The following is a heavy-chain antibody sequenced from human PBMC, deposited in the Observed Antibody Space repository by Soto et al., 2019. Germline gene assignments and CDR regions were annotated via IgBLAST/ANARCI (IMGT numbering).Heavy chain of an antibody. CDR1: GFSFEDYA. Sequence: EVQLVGSGGGLVQPGRSLRLSCAASGFSFEDYAMHWVRQAPGKGLEWVSGINWNSGSIAYSDSVKGRFTISRDSAKNSLFLQMNSLRAEDTALYYCAKARGSTVETEAFDMWGQGTMVSVSA. CDR3: AKARGSTVETEAFDM. V-gene: IGHV3-9*01. CDR2: INWNSGSI. D-gene: IGHD4-17*01. J-gene: IGHJ3*02.